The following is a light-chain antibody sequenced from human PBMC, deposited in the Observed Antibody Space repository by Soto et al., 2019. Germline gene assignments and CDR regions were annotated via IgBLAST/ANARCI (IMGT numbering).Light chain of an antibody. CDR3: HQYSSSTKT. J-gene: IGKJ1*01. Sequence: EIVLTQSPGTLSLSPGERATLSCRASQSVSSTYLAWYQQRPGQAPRLLIYGASSMATGIPDRFSGSGSGTDFTLTISRLEPEDFAVYYCHQYSSSTKTFGQGTKVEIK. CDR2: GAS. CDR1: QSVSSTY. V-gene: IGKV3-20*01.